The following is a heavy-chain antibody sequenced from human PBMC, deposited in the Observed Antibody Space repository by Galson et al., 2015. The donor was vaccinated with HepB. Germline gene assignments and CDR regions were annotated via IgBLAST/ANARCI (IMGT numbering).Heavy chain of an antibody. V-gene: IGHV6-1*01. CDR1: GDSVSSKSAA. CDR2: TWYRSKWYN. Sequence: CAISGDSVSSKSAAWNWIRQSPSRGLKWLGRTWYRSKWYNGYAVSVKSRITINPDTSKNQFSLHLNSVTPEDTAVYYCARSTGDLDYWGQGTLVTVSS. CDR3: ARSTGDLDY. D-gene: IGHD3-10*01. J-gene: IGHJ4*02.